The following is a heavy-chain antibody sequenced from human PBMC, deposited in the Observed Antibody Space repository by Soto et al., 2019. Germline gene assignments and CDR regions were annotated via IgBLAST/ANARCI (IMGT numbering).Heavy chain of an antibody. V-gene: IGHV4-34*01. D-gene: IGHD2-2*01. CDR3: AREIVVVPAAIMSHGMDV. CDR2: SNHSGST. Sequence: QVQLQQWGAGLLKPSETLSLTGAVYGGSFSGYYWSWIRQPPGKGLEWIGESNHSGSTHYNPSLKSQVTISENTSKNQFSQKLSPVTAADTAVYYCAREIVVVPAAIMSHGMDVWGQGTTVTVSS. CDR1: GGSFSGYY. J-gene: IGHJ6*02.